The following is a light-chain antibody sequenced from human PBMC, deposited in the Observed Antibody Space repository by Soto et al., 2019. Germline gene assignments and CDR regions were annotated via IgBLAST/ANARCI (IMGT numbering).Light chain of an antibody. CDR2: DAS. Sequence: EVGLTHSPAALSLSPGEGATLSCSASQSVSSYLAWYQQKPGQAPRLLIYDASNRATGIPARFSGSGSGTGFTLTISSLEPEDFAVYYCQQRSNWPPIPFGQGTLLEIK. CDR3: QQRSNWPPIP. J-gene: IGKJ5*01. V-gene: IGKV3-11*01. CDR1: QSVSSY.